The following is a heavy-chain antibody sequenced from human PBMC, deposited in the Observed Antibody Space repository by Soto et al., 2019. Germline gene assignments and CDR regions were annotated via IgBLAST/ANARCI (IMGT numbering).Heavy chain of an antibody. CDR3: ARDPGNSGDLSYYYYYGMDV. D-gene: IGHD1-26*01. CDR2: ISAYNGNT. CDR1: GYTFTSYG. J-gene: IGHJ6*02. V-gene: IGHV1-18*01. Sequence: ASMKVSCKASGYTFTSYGISWVRQAPGQGLEWMGWISAYNGNTNYAQKLQGRVTMTTDTSTSTAYMELMSLRSDDTAVYYCARDPGNSGDLSYYYYYGMDVWGQGTTVTVSS.